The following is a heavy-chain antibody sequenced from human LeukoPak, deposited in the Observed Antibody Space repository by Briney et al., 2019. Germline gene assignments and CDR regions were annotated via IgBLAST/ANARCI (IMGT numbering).Heavy chain of an antibody. CDR2: ISGSGGST. V-gene: IGHV3-23*01. Sequence: GGSLRLSCAASGFTFSSYAMSWVRQAPGKGLEWVSAISGSGGSTYYADSVKGRFTISRDNSKNTLYLQMNSLRAEDTAVYYCAKFRGGTGTAMVACWGQGTLVTVSS. D-gene: IGHD5-18*01. CDR1: GFTFSSYA. CDR3: AKFRGGTGTAMVAC. J-gene: IGHJ4*02.